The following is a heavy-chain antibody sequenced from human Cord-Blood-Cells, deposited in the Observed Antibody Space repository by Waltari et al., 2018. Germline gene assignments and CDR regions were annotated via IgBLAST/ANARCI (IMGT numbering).Heavy chain of an antibody. CDR1: GDSISSSSYY. V-gene: IGHV4-39*01. D-gene: IGHD3-3*01. CDR3: ARRDFWSGYYDY. CDR2: IYYSGST. Sequence: QLQLQESGPGLVKPSETLSLTCTVSGDSISSSSYYWGWIRQPPGKGLEWIGSIYYSGSTYYNPSLKSRVTISVDTSKNQFSLKLSSVTAADTAVYYCARRDFWSGYYDYWGQGTLVTVSS. J-gene: IGHJ4*02.